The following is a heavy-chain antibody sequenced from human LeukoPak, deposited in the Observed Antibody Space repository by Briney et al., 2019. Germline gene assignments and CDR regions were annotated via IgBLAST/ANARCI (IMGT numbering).Heavy chain of an antibody. Sequence: GGSLRLSCAASGFNLNNHAMNWVRQAPGKGLEWVAAVTGPGDTTYYADSVKGRFIISRDSFKDILYLQMNRLGAEDTALYYCAKGAAIDHWGQGTLVTVSS. CDR1: GFNLNNHA. J-gene: IGHJ4*02. D-gene: IGHD2-21*01. V-gene: IGHV3-23*01. CDR2: VTGPGDTT. CDR3: AKGAAIDH.